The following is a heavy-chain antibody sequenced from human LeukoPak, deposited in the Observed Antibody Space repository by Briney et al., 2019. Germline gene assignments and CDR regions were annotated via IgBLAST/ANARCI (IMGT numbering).Heavy chain of an antibody. V-gene: IGHV3-20*04. Sequence: PGGSLRLSCAASGFTLSSYAMSWVRQAPGKGLEWVSGINWNGGSTGYADSVKGRFTISRDNAKNSLYLQMNSLRAEDTALYYCARGGGDYCSGGSCYFGGAFDIWGQGTMVTVSS. J-gene: IGHJ3*02. CDR3: ARGGGDYCSGGSCYFGGAFDI. CDR2: INWNGGST. D-gene: IGHD2-15*01. CDR1: GFTLSSYA.